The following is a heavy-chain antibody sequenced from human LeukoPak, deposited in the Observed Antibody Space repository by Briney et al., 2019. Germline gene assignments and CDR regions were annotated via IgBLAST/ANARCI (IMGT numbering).Heavy chain of an antibody. CDR3: ARDPVEWELLLDY. V-gene: IGHV3-7*01. D-gene: IGHD1-26*01. CDR1: GFTFSSYW. CDR2: TNIDGSEK. J-gene: IGHJ4*02. Sequence: PGGSLRLSCAASGFTFSSYWMGWVAPAPGKRLEWVANTNIDGSEKYYADSAKGRFTISRDNARNSVYLQMNSLRVEDTAVYYCARDPVEWELLLDYWGQGTLVTVSS.